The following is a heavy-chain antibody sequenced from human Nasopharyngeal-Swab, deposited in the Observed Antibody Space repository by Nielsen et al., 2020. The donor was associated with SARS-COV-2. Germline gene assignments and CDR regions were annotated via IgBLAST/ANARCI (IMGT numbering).Heavy chain of an antibody. V-gene: IGHV4-34*01. Sequence: SATLSLTCAVYGGSFSGYYWSWIRQSPGKGLEWIGEINHSGSINYNLSLKSRVTISVETSKNQFSLTLSSVTAADTAVYYCARGRGITVTTPSPVFDYWGQGTLVTVSS. J-gene: IGHJ4*02. CDR3: ARGRGITVTTPSPVFDY. CDR2: INHSGSI. CDR1: GGSFSGYY. D-gene: IGHD1-20*01.